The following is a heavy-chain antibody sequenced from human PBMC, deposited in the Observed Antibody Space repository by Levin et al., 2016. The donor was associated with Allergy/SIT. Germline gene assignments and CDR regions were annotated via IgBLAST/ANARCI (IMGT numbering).Heavy chain of an antibody. Sequence: GESLKISCAASGFTFSSYGMHWVRQAPGKGLEWVAFIRYDGSNKYYADSVKGRFTISRDNSKNTLYLQMNSLRAEDTAVYYCAKDGYDFWSGHHDYWGQGTLVTVSS. CDR2: IRYDGSNK. CDR1: GFTFSSYG. V-gene: IGHV3-30*02. CDR3: AKDGYDFWSGHHDY. D-gene: IGHD3-3*01. J-gene: IGHJ4*02.